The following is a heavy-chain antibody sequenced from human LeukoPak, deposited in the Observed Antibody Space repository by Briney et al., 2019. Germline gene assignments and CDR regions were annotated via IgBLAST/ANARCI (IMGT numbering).Heavy chain of an antibody. Sequence: GGSLRLSCAASGFTFSSYWMSWVRQAPGKGLEWVANIKQDGSEKYYVDSVKGRFTISRDNAKNSLYLQMNSLRAEDTAVYYCARDWVDTVMVRSLHDYWGQGTLVTVSS. CDR2: IKQDGSEK. V-gene: IGHV3-7*03. J-gene: IGHJ4*02. D-gene: IGHD5-18*01. CDR3: ARDWVDTVMVRSLHDY. CDR1: GFTFSSYW.